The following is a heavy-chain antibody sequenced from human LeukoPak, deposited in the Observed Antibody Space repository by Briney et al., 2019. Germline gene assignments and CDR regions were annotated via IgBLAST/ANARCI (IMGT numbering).Heavy chain of an antibody. V-gene: IGHV3-48*03. CDR3: ASQIVVVVAGYDAFDM. J-gene: IGHJ3*02. CDR2: LSSSGTTI. CDR1: GFTFNNYQ. Sequence: GSLTLSCAASGFTFNNYQMNWVPPGPGKGREGVINLSSSGTTIYYEDSVKGRFTISRDNAKNSLYLQMNSLRAEDTAVYYCASQIVVVVAGYDAFDMWGQGTMVTVSS. D-gene: IGHD2-15*01.